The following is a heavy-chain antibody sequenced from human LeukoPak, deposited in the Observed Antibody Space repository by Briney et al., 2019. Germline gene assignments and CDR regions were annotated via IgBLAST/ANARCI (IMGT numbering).Heavy chain of an antibody. CDR1: GFTFSSYW. V-gene: IGHV3-7*01. Sequence: GGSLRLSCAASGFTFSSYWMSWVRQAPGKGLEWVANIKQDGSEKYYVDSVKGRFTISRDNAKNSLYLQMNSLRAEDTAVYYCARGGELRGYYYYYYMDVWGKGTTVTVSS. CDR2: IKQDGSEK. D-gene: IGHD1-26*01. J-gene: IGHJ6*03. CDR3: ARGGELRGYYYYYYMDV.